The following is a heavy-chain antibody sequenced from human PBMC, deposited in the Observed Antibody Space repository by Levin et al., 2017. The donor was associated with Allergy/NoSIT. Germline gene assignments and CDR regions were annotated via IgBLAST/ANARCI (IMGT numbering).Heavy chain of an antibody. Sequence: SQTLSLTCAVYGGSFSGYYWSWIRQPPGKGLEWIGEINHSGSTNYNPSLKSRVTISVDTSKNQFSLKLSSVTAADTAVYYCASAPGGGPRDYWGQGTLVTVSS. D-gene: IGHD2-15*01. CDR3: ASAPGGGPRDY. J-gene: IGHJ4*02. CDR2: INHSGST. V-gene: IGHV4-34*01. CDR1: GGSFSGYY.